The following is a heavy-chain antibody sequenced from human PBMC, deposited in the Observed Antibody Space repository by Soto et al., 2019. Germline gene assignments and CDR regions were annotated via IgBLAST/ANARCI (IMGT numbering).Heavy chain of an antibody. J-gene: IGHJ6*02. CDR1: GGTFSSYA. CDR2: IIPIFGTA. D-gene: IGHD5-18*01. CDR3: ARLAIDTDMVIDYYGMDV. V-gene: IGHV1-69*13. Sequence: SVKVSCKASGGTFSSYAISWVRQAPGQGLEWMGGIIPIFGTANYAQKFQGRVTITADESTSTAYMELSSLRSEDTAVYYCARLAIDTDMVIDYYGMDVWGQGTTVTVSS.